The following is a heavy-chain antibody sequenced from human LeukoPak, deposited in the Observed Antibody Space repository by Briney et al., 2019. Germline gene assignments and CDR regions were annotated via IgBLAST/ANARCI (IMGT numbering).Heavy chain of an antibody. CDR1: GYTFTGYY. J-gene: IGHJ4*02. CDR3: ARDETGGSQNFDY. Sequence: ASVKVPCKASGYTFTGYYMHWVRQAPGQGLEWMGRINPNSGGTNYAQKFQGRVTMTRDTSISTAYMELSRLRSDDTAVYYCARDETGGSQNFDYWGQGTLVTVSS. D-gene: IGHD1-26*01. V-gene: IGHV1-2*06. CDR2: INPNSGGT.